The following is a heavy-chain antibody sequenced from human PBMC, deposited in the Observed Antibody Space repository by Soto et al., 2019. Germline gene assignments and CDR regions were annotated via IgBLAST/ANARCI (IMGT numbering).Heavy chain of an antibody. Sequence: PGGSLRLSCAASGFTLSSYWMSWVRQAPGKGLEWVANVKQDGSEKYYLDSVKGRFTISRDNAKNSLYLQMNSLRAEDTAVYYCAKAGRDGYNSPLVYWGQGTLVTVSS. D-gene: IGHD5-12*01. J-gene: IGHJ4*02. CDR3: AKAGRDGYNSPLVY. CDR1: GFTLSSYW. CDR2: VKQDGSEK. V-gene: IGHV3-7*01.